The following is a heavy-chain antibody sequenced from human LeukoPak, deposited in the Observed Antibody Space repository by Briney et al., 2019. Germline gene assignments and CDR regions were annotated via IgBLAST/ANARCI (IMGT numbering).Heavy chain of an antibody. J-gene: IGHJ4*02. CDR1: GFTYSYYW. CDR3: ARDKRAGADTGSSFYY. V-gene: IGHV3-7*03. Sequence: GGPLRLSCSASGFTYSYYWMLWVRQAPGKGVEGVASIKQDGRENYYVDSVKGRFTISRDNAMNSFYLQMNSFSAEDTAVYYCARDKRAGADTGSSFYYWGQGALVTVSS. CDR2: IKQDGREN. D-gene: IGHD3-10*01.